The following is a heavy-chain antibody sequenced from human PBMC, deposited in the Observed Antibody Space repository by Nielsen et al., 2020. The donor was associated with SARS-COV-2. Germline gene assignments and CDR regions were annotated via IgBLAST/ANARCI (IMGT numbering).Heavy chain of an antibody. CDR2: INSDGSST. CDR1: GFTFSSYW. J-gene: IGHJ4*02. CDR3: ARESGSGSYGDY. D-gene: IGHD3-10*01. V-gene: IGHV3-74*01. Sequence: GESLKISCAASGFTFSSYWMHWVRQAPGKGLVWVSRINSDGSSTSYADSVKGRFTISRDNSKNTLYLQMNSLRAEDTAVYYCARESGSGSYGDYWGQGTLVTVSS.